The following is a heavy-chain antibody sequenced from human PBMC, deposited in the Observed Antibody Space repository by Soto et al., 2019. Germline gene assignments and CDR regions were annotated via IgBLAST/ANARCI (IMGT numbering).Heavy chain of an antibody. Sequence: GASVKVSCKASGGTFSSYAISWVRQAPGQGLEWMGGIIPIFGTANYAQKFQGRVTITADKSTSTAYMELSSLRSEDTAVYYCAGPSLGYCSSTSGYTKGYYYYGMDVWGQGTTVTVSS. D-gene: IGHD2-2*02. J-gene: IGHJ6*02. CDR1: GGTFSSYA. V-gene: IGHV1-69*06. CDR2: IIPIFGTA. CDR3: AGPSLGYCSSTSGYTKGYYYYGMDV.